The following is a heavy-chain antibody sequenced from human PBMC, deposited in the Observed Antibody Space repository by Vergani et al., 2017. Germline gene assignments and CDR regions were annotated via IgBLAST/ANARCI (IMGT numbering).Heavy chain of an antibody. V-gene: IGHV5-10-1*03. CDR1: GYSFTSYW. D-gene: IGHD2-2*01. Sequence: EVQLVQSGAEVKKPGESLRISCKGSGYSFTSYWISWVRPMPGKGLEWMGRIDPSDSYTNYSPSFQGHFTISADKSISTAYLQWSGLKASDTAMYYCARHRCSSTSCYSDWFDPWGQGTLVTVSS. CDR2: IDPSDSYT. J-gene: IGHJ5*02. CDR3: ARHRCSSTSCYSDWFDP.